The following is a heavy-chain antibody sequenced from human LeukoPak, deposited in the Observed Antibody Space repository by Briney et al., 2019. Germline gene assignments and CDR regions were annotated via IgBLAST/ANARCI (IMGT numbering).Heavy chain of an antibody. D-gene: IGHD6-19*01. CDR1: GFTFSSYA. CDR3: ARDGEGYSSGWYGQPHSFHL. Sequence: GASLRLSCAASGFTFSSYAMSWVRQAPGKGLEWVSAISGSGGSTYYADSVKGRFTISRDNSKNTLYLQMNSLTTEDTAVYYCARDGEGYSSGWYGQPHSFHLWGQGTLVTVSS. J-gene: IGHJ5*02. CDR2: ISGSGGST. V-gene: IGHV3-23*01.